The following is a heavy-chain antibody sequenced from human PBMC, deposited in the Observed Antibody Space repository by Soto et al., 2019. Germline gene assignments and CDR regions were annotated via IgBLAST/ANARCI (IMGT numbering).Heavy chain of an antibody. J-gene: IGHJ3*02. CDR3: LVTTSAFDI. D-gene: IGHD4-17*01. CDR2: IKQGGVEK. Sequence: EVQLVESGGDLAQPGGSLRLSCAASGFTLSNFWVNWVRQAPGKGLEWVANIKQGGVEKNYVGSVKGRFTISRDDTKNSLFLQMNNLRAEDAAIYYCLVTTSAFDIWGRGTTVTVSS. CDR1: GFTLSNFW. V-gene: IGHV3-7*01.